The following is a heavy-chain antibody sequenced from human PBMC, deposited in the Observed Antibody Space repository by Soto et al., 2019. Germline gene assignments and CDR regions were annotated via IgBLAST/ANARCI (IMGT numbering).Heavy chain of an antibody. Sequence: EVRLVESGGGLVKPGWSLRLSCAASGFTFSAFSMNWVRQAPGKGLEWLSSINEDSTYIYYGDSLRGRFTISRDNAKDSLYLQIDSLRAEDTAVYYCVRDFGRYFRSGYMDVWGDGDKVIVS. D-gene: IGHD3-9*01. CDR2: INEDSTYI. CDR1: GFTFSAFS. J-gene: IGHJ6*03. V-gene: IGHV3-21*02. CDR3: VRDFGRYFRSGYMDV.